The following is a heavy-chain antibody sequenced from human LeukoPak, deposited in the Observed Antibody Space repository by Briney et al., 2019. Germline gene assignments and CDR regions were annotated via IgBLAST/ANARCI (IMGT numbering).Heavy chain of an antibody. Sequence: SETLSLICTFCGGSISSYYWIWMRQPPAKGLEGSGDIYYSGSTNYNPSFKSRVTISLDTSKNQFSLKLNSVTAADTAMYYCARSFSPNYYDLLDYWGQGTLVTVSS. J-gene: IGHJ4*02. CDR3: ARSFSPNYYDLLDY. CDR1: GGSISSYY. V-gene: IGHV4-59*01. D-gene: IGHD3-22*01. CDR2: IYYSGST.